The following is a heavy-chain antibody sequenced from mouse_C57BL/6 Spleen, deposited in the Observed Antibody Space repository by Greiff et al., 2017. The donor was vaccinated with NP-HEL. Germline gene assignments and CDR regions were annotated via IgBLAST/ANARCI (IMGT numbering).Heavy chain of an antibody. D-gene: IGHD1-1*01. V-gene: IGHV1-80*01. Sequence: QVQLQQSGAELVKPGASVKISCKASGYAFSSYWMNWVKQRPGKGLEWIGQIYPGDGDTNYNGKFKGKATLTADKSSSTAYMQLSSLTSEDSAVYFCARLDYGSSYGFYYFDYWGQGTTLTVSS. CDR1: GYAFSSYW. CDR2: IYPGDGDT. J-gene: IGHJ2*01. CDR3: ARLDYGSSYGFYYFDY.